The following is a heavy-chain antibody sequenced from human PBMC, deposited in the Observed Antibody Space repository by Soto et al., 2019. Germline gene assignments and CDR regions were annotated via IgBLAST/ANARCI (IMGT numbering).Heavy chain of an antibody. CDR1: GYTFTGYY. J-gene: IGHJ6*02. D-gene: IGHD1-1*01. Sequence: ASVKVSCKASGYTFTGYYMHWVRQAPGQGLEWMGWINPNSGGTNYAQKFQGRVTMTRDTSISTAYMELSRLRSDDTAVYYCATTRRGDNLNDLSYSYYGMDVWGRGTTVTVSS. V-gene: IGHV1-2*02. CDR3: ATTRRGDNLNDLSYSYYGMDV. CDR2: INPNSGGT.